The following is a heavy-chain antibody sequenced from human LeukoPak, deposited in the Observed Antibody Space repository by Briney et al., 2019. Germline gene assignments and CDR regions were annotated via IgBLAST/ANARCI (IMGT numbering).Heavy chain of an antibody. CDR2: ISSSSSYI. Sequence: PGGSLRLSCAASGFTFSSYSMNWVRQAPGKGLEWVSSISSSSSYIYYADSVKGRFTISRDNSKNTLYLQMNSLRAEDTAVCYCASTYDSSGYYGLWGQGTLVTVSS. CDR3: ASTYDSSGYYGL. V-gene: IGHV3-21*01. J-gene: IGHJ4*02. CDR1: GFTFSSYS. D-gene: IGHD3-22*01.